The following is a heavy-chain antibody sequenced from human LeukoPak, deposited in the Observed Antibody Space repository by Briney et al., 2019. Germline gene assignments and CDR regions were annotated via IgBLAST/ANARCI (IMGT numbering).Heavy chain of an antibody. V-gene: IGHV3-23*01. Sequence: SGGSLRLSCVVSGFTFRNYAMGWVRQAPGKGPQWVSTISASDGNTYYADSVEGRFTISRDNSKNTLYVQMDSLRAEDTAVYYCARGGASELYYFDYWGQGTLVTVSS. CDR2: ISASDGNT. CDR1: GFTFRNYA. D-gene: IGHD2-15*01. J-gene: IGHJ4*02. CDR3: ARGGASELYYFDY.